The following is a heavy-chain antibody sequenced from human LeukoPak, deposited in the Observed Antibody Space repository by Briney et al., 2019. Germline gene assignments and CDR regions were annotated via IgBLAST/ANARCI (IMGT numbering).Heavy chain of an antibody. CDR2: ISSSSSYI. CDR3: ARHIVGAIPEFDY. V-gene: IGHV3-21*01. CDR1: GFTFSSYS. J-gene: IGHJ4*02. Sequence: PGGSLRLSCAASGFTFSSYSMNWVRQAPGKGLEWVSSISSSSSYIYYADSVKGRFTISRDNAKNSLYLQMNSLRAEDTAVYYCARHIVGAIPEFDYWGQGTLVTVSS. D-gene: IGHD1-26*01.